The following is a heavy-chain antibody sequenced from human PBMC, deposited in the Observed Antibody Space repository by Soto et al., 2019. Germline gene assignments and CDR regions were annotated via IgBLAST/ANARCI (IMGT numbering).Heavy chain of an antibody. J-gene: IGHJ6*03. CDR1: GDSVSSNSAA. CDR3: AGSLSPGIAAAGTLINYYYYLDV. CDR2: TYYGSKWYN. D-gene: IGHD6-13*01. Sequence: SQTLSLTCAISGDSVSSNSAAWNWIRQSPSRGLEWLGRTYYGSKWYNDYAVSVKSRITINPDTSKNQFSLQLNSVTPEDTAVYYCAGSLSPGIAAAGTLINYYYYLDVWGKGTTVTVSS. V-gene: IGHV6-1*01.